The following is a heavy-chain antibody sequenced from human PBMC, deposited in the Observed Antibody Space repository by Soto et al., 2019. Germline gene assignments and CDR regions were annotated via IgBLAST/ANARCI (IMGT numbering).Heavy chain of an antibody. CDR3: ASRVDYYDSSGLSAFDY. J-gene: IGHJ4*02. CDR2: IYYSGST. CDR1: GGSISSYY. V-gene: IGHV4-59*01. Sequence: PSETLSLTCTVSGGSISSYYWSWIRQPPGKGLEWIGYIYYSGSTNYNPSLKSRVTISVDTSKNQFSLKLSSVTAADTAVYYCASRVDYYDSSGLSAFDYWGQGTQVTVSS. D-gene: IGHD3-22*01.